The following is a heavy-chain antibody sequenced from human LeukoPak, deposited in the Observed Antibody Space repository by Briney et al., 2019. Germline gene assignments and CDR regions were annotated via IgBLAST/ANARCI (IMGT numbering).Heavy chain of an antibody. Sequence: SETLSLTCTVSGGSISSGSYYWSWIRQPAGKGLEWIGRIYTSGSTNYNPSLKSRVTISVDTSKNQFSLKLNSVTAADTAVYYCARSIPSITIFRVVIILMDVWGKGTTVTVSS. CDR1: GGSISSGSYY. J-gene: IGHJ6*03. V-gene: IGHV4-61*02. D-gene: IGHD3-3*01. CDR3: ARSIPSITIFRVVIILMDV. CDR2: IYTSGST.